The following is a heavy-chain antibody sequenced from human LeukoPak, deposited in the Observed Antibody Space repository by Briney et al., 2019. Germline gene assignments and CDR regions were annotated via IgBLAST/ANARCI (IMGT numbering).Heavy chain of an antibody. V-gene: IGHV1-24*01. CDR1: GYTLTELS. Sequence: ASVKVSCKVSGYTLTELSMHWVRQAPGKGLEWMGGFDPEDGETIYAQKFQGRVTTTEDTSTDTAYMELSSLRSEDTAVYYCATSTTVTHYWYFDLWGRGTLVTVSS. D-gene: IGHD4-17*01. CDR3: ATSTTVTHYWYFDL. J-gene: IGHJ2*01. CDR2: FDPEDGET.